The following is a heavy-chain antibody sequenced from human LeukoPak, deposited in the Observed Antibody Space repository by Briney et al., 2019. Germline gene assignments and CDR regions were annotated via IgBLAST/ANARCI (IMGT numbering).Heavy chain of an antibody. CDR1: GYTFTSVD. V-gene: IGHV1-8*01. J-gene: IGHJ4*02. CDR3: SRMTYYYGSGSYSNDY. CDR2: MNPNSGNT. D-gene: IGHD3-10*01. Sequence: GPSVKVSCKESGYTFTSVDINWGRQATEQGLEWMGWMNPNSGNTGYAQKFQGRVTMTRNTSISTAYMELSSLRSGDTAVYYCSRMTYYYGSGSYSNDYWGQGTLVTVSS.